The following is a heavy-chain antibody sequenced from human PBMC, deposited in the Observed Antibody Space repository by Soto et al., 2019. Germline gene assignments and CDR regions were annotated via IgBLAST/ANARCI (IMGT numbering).Heavy chain of an antibody. D-gene: IGHD3-10*01. CDR1: GGTFSSYA. J-gene: IGHJ4*02. V-gene: IGHV1-69*01. Sequence: QVQLVQSGAEVKKPGSSVKVSCKASGGTFSSYAISWVRQAPGQGLEWMGGIIPIFGTANYAQKFQGRVTITADESTSTAYMELSSLRSEDTAVYYCARDTHHDGSGSYYTPFDYWGQGTLVTVSS. CDR2: IIPIFGTA. CDR3: ARDTHHDGSGSYYTPFDY.